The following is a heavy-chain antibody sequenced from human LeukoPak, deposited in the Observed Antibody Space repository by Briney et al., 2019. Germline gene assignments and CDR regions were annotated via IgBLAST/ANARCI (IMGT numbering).Heavy chain of an antibody. J-gene: IGHJ6*02. CDR3: ARTYYYDSSPMTLGYGMDV. CDR2: IYTSGST. V-gene: IGHV4-4*07. CDR1: GGSISSYY. D-gene: IGHD3-22*01. Sequence: KPSETLSLTCTVSGGSISSYYWSWIRQPAGKGLEWIGRIYTSGSTNYNPSLKSRVTMSVDTSKNQFSLKLSSVTAEDTAVYYWARTYYYDSSPMTLGYGMDVWGQGTTVTVSS.